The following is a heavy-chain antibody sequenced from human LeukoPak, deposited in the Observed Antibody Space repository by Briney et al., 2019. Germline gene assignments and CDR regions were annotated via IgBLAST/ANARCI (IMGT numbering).Heavy chain of an antibody. J-gene: IGHJ6*02. V-gene: IGHV1-69*13. CDR1: GYTXTSYG. D-gene: IGHD3-10*01. CDR3: ARSSRQVRSGSYYNILSPSTYAMDV. CDR2: SIPTFGTA. Sequence: GASVKVSCKASGYTXTSYGISWVRQAPGQGLEWVGGSIPTFGTANFAQKFRGRVTITADESTRTAYMELSRLRSEDTAVYHCARSSRQVRSGSYYNILSPSTYAMDVWGQGTTVTVSS.